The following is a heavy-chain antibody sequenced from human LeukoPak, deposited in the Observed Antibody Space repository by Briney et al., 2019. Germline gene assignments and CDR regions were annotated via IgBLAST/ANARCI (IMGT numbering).Heavy chain of an antibody. CDR1: GYTLTELS. V-gene: IGHV1-24*01. CDR3: ATDRITIFGVVTMGY. CDR2: FDPEDGET. J-gene: IGHJ4*02. Sequence: ASVKVSCKVSGYTLTELSMHWVRQAPGEGLEWMGGFDPEDGETIYAQKFQGGVTMTEDTSTDTAYMELSSLRSEDTAVYYCATDRITIFGVVTMGYWGQGTLVTVSS. D-gene: IGHD3-3*01.